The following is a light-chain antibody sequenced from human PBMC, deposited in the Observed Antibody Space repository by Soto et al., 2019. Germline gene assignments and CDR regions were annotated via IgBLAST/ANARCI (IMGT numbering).Light chain of an antibody. Sequence: QSALTQPASVSGSPGQSITISCSGTSSDVGSYNYVSWYQQHPDRAPKLMIYDVSNRPSGASNRFSGSKSGNTASLTISGPQAEDEDDYSCSSYTSSSTLLFGGGTKLTVL. V-gene: IGLV2-14*01. CDR2: DVS. J-gene: IGLJ2*01. CDR1: SSDVGSYNY. CDR3: SSYTSSSTLL.